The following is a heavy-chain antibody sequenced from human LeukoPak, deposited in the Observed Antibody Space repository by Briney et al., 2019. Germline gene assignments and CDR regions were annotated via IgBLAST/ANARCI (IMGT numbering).Heavy chain of an antibody. CDR3: ARHPASFNI. J-gene: IGHJ3*02. V-gene: IGHV4-39*01. CDR1: GGSISGSSFS. Sequence: SETLSLTCTVSGGSISGSSFSWGWIRQPPGKGLEWIGSVSYSGTTSYNPSLKSRVSVSVDTSKNHFSLKLSSVTAADTAMYYCARHPASFNIWGQGTMITVSS. CDR2: VSYSGTT.